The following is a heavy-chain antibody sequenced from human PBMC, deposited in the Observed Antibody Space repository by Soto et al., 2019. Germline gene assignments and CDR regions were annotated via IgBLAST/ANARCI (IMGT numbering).Heavy chain of an antibody. D-gene: IGHD3-22*01. J-gene: IGHJ4*02. CDR1: GFNFSTQV. CDR2: ISYDGSNK. Sequence: GGSLRLSCAASGFNFSTQVMHLVRQNHGKGLEWVAVISYDGSNKDYADSVKGRFTISRDNSKNTLYLQMNSLRAEDTAVYYCAKHSGRYFYDSSGYYSIDYWGQGTLVTVSS. V-gene: IGHV3-30*18. CDR3: AKHSGRYFYDSSGYYSIDY.